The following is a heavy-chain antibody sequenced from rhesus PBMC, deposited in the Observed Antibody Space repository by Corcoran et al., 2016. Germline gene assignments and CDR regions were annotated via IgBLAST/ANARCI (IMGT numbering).Heavy chain of an antibody. CDR1: GGSISGGYD. CDR3: ARRLAAASDAFDF. Sequence: QVQLQESGPGLVKPSETLSLTCAVSGGSISGGYDWSWIRQPPGKGLEWMGDKYGRRGSNNYSPSLKNRGTISKDKSKSQFSVKRSSVAGAETAVYYGARRLAAASDAFDFWGQGLRVTVSS. CDR2: KYGRRGSN. J-gene: IGHJ3*01. V-gene: IGHV4-76*01. D-gene: IGHD6-43*01.